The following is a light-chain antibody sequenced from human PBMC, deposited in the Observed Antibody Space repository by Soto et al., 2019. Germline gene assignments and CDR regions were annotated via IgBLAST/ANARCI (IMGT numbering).Light chain of an antibody. V-gene: IGKV3-15*01. CDR1: QSVDRA. J-gene: IGKJ4*01. CDR3: QQYRHWPPLT. Sequence: EIVMMQSPATLSVSPGETATLSCRASQSVDRAVAWYQHKPGQAPRLLIVGASFRATGVPGRFSGGGSGTEFTLTISSLQSEDFAVYYCQQYRHWPPLTFGGGTAVEIK. CDR2: GAS.